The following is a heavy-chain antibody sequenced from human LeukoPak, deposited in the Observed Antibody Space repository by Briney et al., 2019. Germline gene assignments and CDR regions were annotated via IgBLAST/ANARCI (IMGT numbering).Heavy chain of an antibody. CDR3: VGGHDHIWGMSDY. CDR1: GGSFTVYY. V-gene: IGHV4-34*01. CDR2: IFHTGST. Sequence: SETLSLTCAVSGGSFTVYYWSWIRQSPGQGLEWIGEIFHTGSTIYNPSLGSRVTISVDTSKSQFSLNLNSVTAADTAVYYCVGGHDHIWGMSDYWGRGTQVTVSS. D-gene: IGHD3-16*01. J-gene: IGHJ4*02.